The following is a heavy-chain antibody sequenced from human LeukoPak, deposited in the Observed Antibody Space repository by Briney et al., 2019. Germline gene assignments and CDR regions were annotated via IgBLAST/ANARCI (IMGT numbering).Heavy chain of an antibody. J-gene: IGHJ4*02. V-gene: IGHV3-48*03. Sequence: GGSLRLSCAASGFTFSSYEMNWVRQAPGKGLEWVSYISSSGSTIYYADSVKGRFTISRDNAKNSLYLQMNSLRAEDTAVYYCARYGSSWPNFDYWGQGTLVTVSS. CDR2: ISSSGSTI. CDR1: GFTFSSYE. D-gene: IGHD6-13*01. CDR3: ARYGSSWPNFDY.